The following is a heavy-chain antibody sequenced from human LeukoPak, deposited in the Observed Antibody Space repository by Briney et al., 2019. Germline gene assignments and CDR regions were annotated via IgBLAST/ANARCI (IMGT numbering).Heavy chain of an antibody. J-gene: IGHJ4*02. CDR1: GFTFSSYA. CDR3: ATRLYISSTLNYFDS. Sequence: PGGSLRLSCAASGFTFSSYAMSWVRQAPGKGLEWVSGISGSGGSTYYADSVKGRFTISRDHSKNTLYLQMNSLRAEDTAVYYCATRLYISSTLNYFDSWGQGTLVTVSS. CDR2: ISGSGGST. D-gene: IGHD3-3*02. V-gene: IGHV3-23*01.